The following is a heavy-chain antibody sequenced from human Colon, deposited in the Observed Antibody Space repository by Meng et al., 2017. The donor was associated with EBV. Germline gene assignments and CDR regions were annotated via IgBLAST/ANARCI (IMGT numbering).Heavy chain of an antibody. J-gene: IGHJ2*01. Sequence: QVRWPWSGPGLVKPSETRSLSCAVSGCSIICSNWWGWGRQSPEKGLEWIGEIFHSGLTNYNPSLQSRVTISVDKSKNQFSLEVTSVTAADTAIYYCMRDLLVLEKNEVWGRGTLVTVSS. CDR3: MRDLLVLEKNEV. CDR1: GCSIICSNW. D-gene: IGHD1-1*01. V-gene: IGHV4-4*02. CDR2: IFHSGLT.